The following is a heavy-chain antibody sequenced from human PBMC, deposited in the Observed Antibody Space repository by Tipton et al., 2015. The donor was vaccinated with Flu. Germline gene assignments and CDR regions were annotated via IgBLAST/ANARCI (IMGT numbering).Heavy chain of an antibody. J-gene: IGHJ4*02. Sequence: GLVKPSETLSLSCAVHGGSFSGYYWSWVRQAPGKGLEWIGEINHSGNTSYNPSLESRVTISIDTSKNQFFLKLSSVTAADTAVYYCASVFGEWGQGTLVTVSS. CDR1: GGSFSGYY. CDR2: INHSGNT. V-gene: IGHV4-34*01. D-gene: IGHD3-10*01. CDR3: ASVFGE.